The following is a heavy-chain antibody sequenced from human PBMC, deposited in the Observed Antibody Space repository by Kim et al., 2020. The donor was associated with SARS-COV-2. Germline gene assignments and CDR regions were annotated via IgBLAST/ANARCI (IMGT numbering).Heavy chain of an antibody. CDR3: ARKYRAAAAIHFDY. D-gene: IGHD6-13*01. Sequence: ADSVKGRCTISRDNAKNSLYLQMNSLRAEDTAVYYCARKYRAAAAIHFDYWGQGTLVTVSS. J-gene: IGHJ4*02. V-gene: IGHV3-21*01.